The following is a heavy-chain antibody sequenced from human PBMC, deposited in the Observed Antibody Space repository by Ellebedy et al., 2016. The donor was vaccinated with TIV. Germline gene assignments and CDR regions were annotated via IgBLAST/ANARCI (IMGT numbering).Heavy chain of an antibody. CDR2: TYYRSKWYN. V-gene: IGHV6-1*01. D-gene: IGHD6-13*01. J-gene: IGHJ4*02. CDR3: ARGGIAAAGKMEESLDY. CDR1: GDSVSSNSAA. Sequence: SQTLSLTCAISGDSVSSNSAAWNWIRQSPSRGLEWLGRTYYRSKWYNDYAVSVKSRITINPDTSKNQFSLQLNSVTPEDTAVYYCARGGIAAAGKMEESLDYWGQGTLVTVSS.